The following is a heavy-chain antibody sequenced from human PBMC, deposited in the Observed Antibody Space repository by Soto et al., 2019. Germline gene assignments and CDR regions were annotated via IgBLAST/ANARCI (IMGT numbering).Heavy chain of an antibody. CDR2: ISWDDDK. D-gene: IGHD5-12*01. Sequence: SGPTLVNPTQTLTLTCTFSGFSLSTSRAGVDWIRQPPGEALEWLALISWDDDKRYSPSLKSRLTITKDISKNQVVLTMTNMDPVDTATYYCAHSPYSGYGYYYYGIDVWGQGTTVTVSS. CDR3: AHSPYSGYGYYYYGIDV. V-gene: IGHV2-5*02. CDR1: GFSLSTSRAG. J-gene: IGHJ6*02.